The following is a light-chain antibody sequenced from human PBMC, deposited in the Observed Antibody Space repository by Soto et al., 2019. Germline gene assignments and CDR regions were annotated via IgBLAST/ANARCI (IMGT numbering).Light chain of an antibody. J-gene: IGKJ2*01. CDR2: GAS. CDR1: QSVSSSY. CDR3: QPYRSSLLYT. V-gene: IGKV3-20*01. Sequence: EIVLTQSPGTLSLSPGERATLSCRASQSVSSSYLAWYQQKPGQAPSLLIYGASTRATGIPDRFSGSGSGTAFTLTISRLAPEGIAVYYCQPYRSSLLYTFGQGNKLEIK.